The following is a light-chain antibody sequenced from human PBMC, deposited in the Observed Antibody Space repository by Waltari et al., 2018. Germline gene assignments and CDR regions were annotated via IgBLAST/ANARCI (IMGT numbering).Light chain of an antibody. Sequence: EIVMMQSPATLSVSPRERSTLSCRASQSVSSNLAWYQQKPGQAPRLLIYGASTRATGIPARFSGSGSGTEFTLTISSLQSEDFAVYYCQQYNNWPLTFGQGTKVEIK. CDR3: QQYNNWPLT. J-gene: IGKJ1*01. CDR1: QSVSSN. V-gene: IGKV3D-15*01. CDR2: GAS.